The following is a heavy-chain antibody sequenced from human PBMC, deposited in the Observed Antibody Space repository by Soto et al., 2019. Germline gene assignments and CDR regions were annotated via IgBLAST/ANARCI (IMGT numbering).Heavy chain of an antibody. CDR2: IYHSGST. CDR3: AAGGGLPRYY. Sequence: QLQLQESGSGLVKPSQTLSLTCAVSGGSISSGGYSWSWIRQPPGKGLEWIGYIYHSGSTYYNPSLQSRVTISLDRSKNQFALKQSSVTAADTAVYYCAAGGGLPRYYWGQGAMVTVSS. D-gene: IGHD2-15*01. V-gene: IGHV4-30-2*01. CDR1: GGSISSGGYS. J-gene: IGHJ4*02.